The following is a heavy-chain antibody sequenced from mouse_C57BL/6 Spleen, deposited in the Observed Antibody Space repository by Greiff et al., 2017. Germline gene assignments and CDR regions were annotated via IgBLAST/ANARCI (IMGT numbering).Heavy chain of an antibody. V-gene: IGHV1-64*01. D-gene: IGHD1-1*01. CDR1: GYTFTSYW. J-gene: IGHJ2*01. Sequence: QVQLQQPGAELVKPGASVKLSCKASGYTFTSYWMHWVKQRPGQGLEWIGMIHPNSGSTNYNEKFKSKATLTVDKSSSTAYMQLSSLTSEDSAVYYCARGATVVATDFEYWGQGTTLTVSS. CDR2: IHPNSGST. CDR3: ARGATVVATDFEY.